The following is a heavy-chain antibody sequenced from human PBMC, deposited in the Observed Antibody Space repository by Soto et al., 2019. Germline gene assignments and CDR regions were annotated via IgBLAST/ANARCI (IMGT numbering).Heavy chain of an antibody. CDR1: GFTFSTYG. V-gene: IGHV3-30*03. CDR2: VSYDGKNK. Sequence: PGGSLRLSCAASGFTFSTYGMHWVRQVPGKGLDWVAVVSYDGKNKYYPQSVKGRFTISRDNAKNTLFLQMASLKTEDTAVYFCERGYSYQDYWGQGTVVTVSS. D-gene: IGHD5-18*01. J-gene: IGHJ4*02. CDR3: ERGYSYQDY.